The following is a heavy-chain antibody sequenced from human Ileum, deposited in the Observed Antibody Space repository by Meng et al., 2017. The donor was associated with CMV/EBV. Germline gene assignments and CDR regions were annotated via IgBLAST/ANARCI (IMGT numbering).Heavy chain of an antibody. CDR3: TGGNYYWSD. CDR1: GFTFSNGW. J-gene: IGHJ4*02. D-gene: IGHD4-23*01. Sequence: EVQLVESGGGLVGPEGSRRLSCAASGFTFSNGWMSWVRQAPGKGLEWVGRIKTKSEGGTTDYAAPVKGRFTISRDDSKNTLYLQMNSPNIEDTAVYYCTGGNYYWSDWGQGTLVTVSS. CDR2: IKTKSEGGTT. V-gene: IGHV3-15*01.